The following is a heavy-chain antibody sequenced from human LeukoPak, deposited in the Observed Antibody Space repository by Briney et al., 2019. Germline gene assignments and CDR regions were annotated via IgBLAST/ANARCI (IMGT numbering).Heavy chain of an antibody. Sequence: GGSLRLSCAASGFTFSSYPLHWVRQAPGKGLEWVASIKRDGSEEYYVDSVKGRFTISRDNAKNSVYLQMNSLRAEDTAVYYCASTWNYLYFDYWGQGTLVTVSS. CDR1: GFTFSSYP. J-gene: IGHJ4*02. D-gene: IGHD1-7*01. CDR3: ASTWNYLYFDY. CDR2: IKRDGSEE. V-gene: IGHV3-7*01.